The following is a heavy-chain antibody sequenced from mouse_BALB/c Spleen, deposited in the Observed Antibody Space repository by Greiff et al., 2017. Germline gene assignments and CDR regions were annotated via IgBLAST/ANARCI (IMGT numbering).Heavy chain of an antibody. V-gene: IGHV1S81*02. CDR3: AKRYFTTVVATPFAY. CDR2: INTSNGRT. CDR1: GYTFTSYW. J-gene: IGHJ3*01. D-gene: IGHD1-1*01. Sequence: VQLQQPGAELVKPGASVKLSCKASGYTFTSYWMHWVKQSPGQGLEWIGEINTSNGRTNYNEKFKSKATLTVDKSSSTAYMQLSSLTSEDSAVYDGAKRYFTTVVATPFAYWGQGTLVTVSA.